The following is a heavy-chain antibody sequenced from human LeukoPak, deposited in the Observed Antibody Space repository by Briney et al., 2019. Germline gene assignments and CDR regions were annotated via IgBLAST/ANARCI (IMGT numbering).Heavy chain of an antibody. CDR1: GFTFSSYW. CDR2: ISWNSGSI. J-gene: IGHJ4*02. Sequence: PGGSLRLSCAASGFTFSSYWMSWVRQAPGKGLEWVSGISWNSGSIGYADSVKGRFTISRDNAKNSLYLQMNSLRAEDTALYYCAKGVTYYYDSSGSWSFDYWGQGTLVTVSS. V-gene: IGHV3-9*01. CDR3: AKGVTYYYDSSGSWSFDY. D-gene: IGHD3-22*01.